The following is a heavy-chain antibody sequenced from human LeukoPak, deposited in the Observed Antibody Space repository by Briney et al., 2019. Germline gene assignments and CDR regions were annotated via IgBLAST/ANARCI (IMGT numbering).Heavy chain of an antibody. D-gene: IGHD4-17*01. CDR1: GFIFSTYA. V-gene: IGHV3-23*01. J-gene: IGHJ1*01. Sequence: LPGGSLRLSCEVSGFIFSTYAMSWVRQAPEKGLEWVSTISGSGGSTYYADSVKGRFTISRDNSKNTLYLQMNSLRAEDTAVYYCARAFEEDYGDYFQHWGQGTLVTVSS. CDR2: ISGSGGST. CDR3: ARAFEEDYGDYFQH.